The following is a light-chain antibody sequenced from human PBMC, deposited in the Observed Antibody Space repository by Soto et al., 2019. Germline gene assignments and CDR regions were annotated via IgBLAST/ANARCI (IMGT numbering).Light chain of an antibody. CDR1: QAISSS. J-gene: IGKJ2*02. CDR2: TAS. V-gene: IGKV1-9*01. CDR3: QQLYSYPRGT. Sequence: DIQLTQSPSFLSASVGDRVIITCRASQAISSSLAWYQQKPGKAPKLLIYTASTLQSGIPSRFTGSGSGTDFTLTISSLQPEDFATYYCQQLYSYPRGTFGQGTKLEIK.